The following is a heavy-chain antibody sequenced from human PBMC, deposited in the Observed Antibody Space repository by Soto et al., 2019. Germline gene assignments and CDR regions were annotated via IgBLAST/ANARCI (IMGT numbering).Heavy chain of an antibody. D-gene: IGHD2-2*01. CDR3: AKGEVPAARGYNWNPWYYYGMDV. CDR2: TSGSGGST. J-gene: IGHJ6*02. V-gene: IGHV3-23*01. Sequence: PGGSLRLSCAASGFTFSSYAMSWVRQAPGKGLEWVSATSGSGGSTYYADSVKGRFTISRDNSKNTLYLQMNSLRAEDTAVYYCAKGEVPAARGYNWNPWYYYGMDVWGQGTTVTVSS. CDR1: GFTFSSYA.